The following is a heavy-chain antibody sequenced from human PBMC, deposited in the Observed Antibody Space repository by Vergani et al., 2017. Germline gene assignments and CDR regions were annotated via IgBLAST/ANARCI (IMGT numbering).Heavy chain of an antibody. CDR3: ARDSSGWYRY. CDR1: GFTFSSYG. D-gene: IGHD6-19*01. CDR2: IRYDGSNK. Sequence: QVQLVESGGGVVQPGGSLRLSCAASGFTFSSYGMHWVRQAPGKGLEWVAFIRYDGSNKYYADSVKGRFTISRDNSKNTLYLQMNSLRAEDTAVYYCARDSSGWYRYWGQGTLVTVSS. V-gene: IGHV3-30*02. J-gene: IGHJ4*02.